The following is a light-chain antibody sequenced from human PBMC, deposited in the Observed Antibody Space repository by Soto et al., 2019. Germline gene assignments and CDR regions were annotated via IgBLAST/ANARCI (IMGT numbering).Light chain of an antibody. V-gene: IGKV1-39*01. CDR3: QQSYTTPPT. J-gene: IGKJ4*01. CDR2: GAS. Sequence: DIPTTQSPSSLSASVGDGVTISCRASQTIGKFLNWYHQKPGKAPNLLIYGASNLQSGVPSRFSGSGSGTEFTLTISSLQPEDFATYYCQQSYTTPPTFGGGTKVDVK. CDR1: QTIGKF.